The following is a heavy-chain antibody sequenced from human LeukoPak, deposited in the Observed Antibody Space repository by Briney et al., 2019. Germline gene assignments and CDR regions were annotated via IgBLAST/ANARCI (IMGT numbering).Heavy chain of an antibody. D-gene: IGHD1-26*01. V-gene: IGHV5-51*01. CDR3: VCLKSGSHWFDP. CDR2: IYPDDSDT. J-gene: IGHJ5*02. Sequence: PGESLKISCKGSGHSFTNYWIGWVRQMPGKGLEWMGIIYPDDSDTRYSPSFQGQVTISAHKSINTAYLQWSSLKASDTAIYYCVCLKSGSHWFDPWGQGTLVTVSS. CDR1: GHSFTNYW.